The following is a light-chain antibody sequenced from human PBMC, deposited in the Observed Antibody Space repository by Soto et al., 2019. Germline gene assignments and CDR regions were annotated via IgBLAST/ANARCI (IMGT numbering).Light chain of an antibody. J-gene: IGKJ1*01. CDR1: QTISSW. V-gene: IGKV1-5*03. Sequence: DIQMTQSPSTLSGSVGDRVTITCRASQTISSWLAWYQQKPGKAPKLLIYKASTLEIGVSSRFSGSGSGTEFTLTISSLQPDDVATYYCHQYNDYSWTFGQVTKAEIK. CDR2: KAS. CDR3: HQYNDYSWT.